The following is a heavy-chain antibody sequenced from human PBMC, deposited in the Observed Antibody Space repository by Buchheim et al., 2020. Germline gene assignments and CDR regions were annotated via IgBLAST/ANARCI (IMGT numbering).Heavy chain of an antibody. V-gene: IGHV1-46*01. CDR3: ARDREGTIVGVVGTSSYYYYYGMDV. D-gene: IGHD3-3*01. Sequence: QVQLVQSGAEVKKPGASVKVSCKASGYTFTSYYMHWVRQAPGQGLEWMGIINPSGGSTSYAQKVQGRVTMTRDTSTSQVHMELSSLRSEDTAVYYCARDREGTIVGVVGTSSYYYYYGMDVWGQGTT. CDR2: INPSGGST. CDR1: GYTFTSYY. J-gene: IGHJ6*02.